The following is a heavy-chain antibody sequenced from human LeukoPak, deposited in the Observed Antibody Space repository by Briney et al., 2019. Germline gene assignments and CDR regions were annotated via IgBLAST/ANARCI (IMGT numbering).Heavy chain of an antibody. V-gene: IGHV3-64D*06. CDR2: INNNGDST. D-gene: IGHD3-16*01. CDR1: GFTFSTFA. J-gene: IGHJ3*02. Sequence: GGSLRLSGAASGFTFSTFAMHWVRQSPGKRLEYVSGINNNGDSTYYSDSVKARLTISRDNSKNTLFLQMASLRAEDTAVYYCVKTMMTFGGVIRTDAFDIWGQGTMVIVSS. CDR3: VKTMMTFGGVIRTDAFDI.